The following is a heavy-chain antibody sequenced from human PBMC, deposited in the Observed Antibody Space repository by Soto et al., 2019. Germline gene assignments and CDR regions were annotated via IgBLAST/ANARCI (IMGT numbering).Heavy chain of an antibody. CDR1: GFTFSNYG. Sequence: LRLSCAASGFTFSNYGMHWIRQRPGKGLEWIGYIYYSGITYYNPSLKSRVTISVDTSKNQFSLKLSSVTAADTAVYYCARWPQLEPRFDYWGQGTLVTVSS. CDR3: ARWPQLEPRFDY. D-gene: IGHD1-1*01. CDR2: IYYSGIT. V-gene: IGHV4-31*02. J-gene: IGHJ4*02.